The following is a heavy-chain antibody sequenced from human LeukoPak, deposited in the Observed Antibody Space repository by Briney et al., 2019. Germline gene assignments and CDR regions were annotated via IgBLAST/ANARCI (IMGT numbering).Heavy chain of an antibody. Sequence: SGGSRRLSCAASGLTFSSYAMSWVRQAPGKGLEWVSAISGSGGSTYYADSVKGRFTISRDNSKNTLYLQMNSLRAEDTAVYYCAKDQGTTVLRYFDWPPGAFDIWGQGTMVTVSS. CDR1: GLTFSSYA. D-gene: IGHD3-9*01. CDR2: ISGSGGST. CDR3: AKDQGTTVLRYFDWPPGAFDI. J-gene: IGHJ3*02. V-gene: IGHV3-23*01.